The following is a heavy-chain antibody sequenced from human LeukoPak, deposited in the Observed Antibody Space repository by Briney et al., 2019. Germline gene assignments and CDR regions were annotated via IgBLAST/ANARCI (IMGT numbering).Heavy chain of an antibody. D-gene: IGHD5-18*01. CDR1: GFPFENYW. V-gene: IGHV3-7*01. CDR3: ARWAGVTDY. J-gene: IGHJ4*02. Sequence: PGGSLRLSCAASGFPFENYWMSWVRQAPGEGPEWVANIKQDGSVEHYLDSVKGRFNISRGNAKNSLILQMNSLRVEDTAVYYCARWAGVTDYWGQGTLVTVSS. CDR2: IKQDGSVE.